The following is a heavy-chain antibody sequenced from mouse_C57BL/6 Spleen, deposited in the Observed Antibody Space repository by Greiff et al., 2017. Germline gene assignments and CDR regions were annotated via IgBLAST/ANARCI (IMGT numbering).Heavy chain of an antibody. V-gene: IGHV1-69*01. CDR1: GYTFTSYW. CDR3: ERGVGRGY. J-gene: IGHJ2*01. CDR2: IDPSDSYT. D-gene: IGHD1-1*02. Sequence: QVQLQQPGAELVMPGASVKLSCKASGYTFTSYWMHWVKQRPGQGLEWIGEIDPSDSYTNYNQKFKGKSTLTVDKSSSTASLQLSSLTSEDSAVYKCERGVGRGYWGQGTTLTVSS.